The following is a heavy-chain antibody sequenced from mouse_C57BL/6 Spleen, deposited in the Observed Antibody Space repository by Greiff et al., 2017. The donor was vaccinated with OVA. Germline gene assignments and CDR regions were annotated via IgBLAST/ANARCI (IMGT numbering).Heavy chain of an antibody. Sequence: QVQLKQPGAELVKPGASVKMSCKASGYTFTSYWITWVKQRPGQGLEWIGDIYPGSGSTNYNEKFKSKATLTVDTSSVTAYMQLSSLTSEDSAVYYCARGGTAFDYWGQGTTLTVSS. CDR1: GYTFTSYW. CDR2: IYPGSGST. CDR3: ARGGTAFDY. V-gene: IGHV1-55*01. J-gene: IGHJ2*01. D-gene: IGHD3-3*01.